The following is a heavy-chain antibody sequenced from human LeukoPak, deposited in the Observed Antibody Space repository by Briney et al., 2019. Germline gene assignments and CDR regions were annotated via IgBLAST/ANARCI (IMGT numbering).Heavy chain of an antibody. V-gene: IGHV5-10-1*01. D-gene: IGHD3-16*01. CDR1: GYSFTSYW. Sequence: PGESLKISCKGSGYSFTSYWISWVRQMPGKGLEWMGRIDPSDSYSNNSPSFQGHVTISADKSINTAYLQWSSLKASDTAMYYCARRRGGLDYWGQGTLVTVSS. J-gene: IGHJ4*02. CDR2: IDPSDSYS. CDR3: ARRRGGLDY.